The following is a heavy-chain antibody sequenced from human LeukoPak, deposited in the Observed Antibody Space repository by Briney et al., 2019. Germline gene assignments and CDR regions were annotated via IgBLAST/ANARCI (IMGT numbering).Heavy chain of an antibody. V-gene: IGHV4-34*01. CDR2: INHSGST. D-gene: IGHD3-10*01. J-gene: IGHJ4*02. CDR3: ASSGSFFMVRGVTQFDY. Sequence: PSETLSLTCAVYGGSFSGYYWSWIRQPPGKGLEWIGEINHSGSTNYHPSLKRRVTISVNTSKNQFSLKLRSVTASGTAVYYCASSGSFFMVRGVTQFDYWGQGTLVTVSS. CDR1: GGSFSGYY.